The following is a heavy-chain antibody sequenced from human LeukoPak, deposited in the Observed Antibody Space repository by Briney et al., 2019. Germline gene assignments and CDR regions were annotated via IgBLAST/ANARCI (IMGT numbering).Heavy chain of an antibody. CDR2: IYYSGST. Sequence: SETLSLTCTVSGGSISSYYWSWIRQPPGKGLEWIGYIYYSGSTNYNPSLKSRVTISVDTSKNQFSLKLSSVTAADTAVYYCAREPKIVVVTRDYYGMDVWGQGTTVTVSS. V-gene: IGHV4-59*01. J-gene: IGHJ6*02. CDR1: GGSISSYY. CDR3: AREPKIVVVTRDYYGMDV. D-gene: IGHD2-21*02.